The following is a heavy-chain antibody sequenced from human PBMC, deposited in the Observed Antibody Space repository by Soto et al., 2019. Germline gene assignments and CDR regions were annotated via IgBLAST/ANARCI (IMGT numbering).Heavy chain of an antibody. CDR2: ISSSSSTM. V-gene: IGHV3-48*02. CDR1: GFTFSSYS. D-gene: IGHD3-10*01. J-gene: IGHJ6*02. Sequence: GGSLRLSCAASGFTFSSYSMNWVRQAPGKGLEWLSYISSSSSTMFYADSVQGRFTISRDNAKNSLYLQMNSLRDEDTAVYYCARDRLWFGELPRDYYYYGMDVWGQGTTVTVSS. CDR3: ARDRLWFGELPRDYYYYGMDV.